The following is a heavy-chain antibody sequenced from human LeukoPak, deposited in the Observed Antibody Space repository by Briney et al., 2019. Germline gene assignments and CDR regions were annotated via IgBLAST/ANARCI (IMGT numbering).Heavy chain of an antibody. J-gene: IGHJ4*02. CDR2: IRSKANSYAT. V-gene: IGHV3-73*01. CDR1: GFTFSGSA. CDR3: TRSTSDSSSSRFGY. D-gene: IGHD3-22*01. Sequence: PGGSLKLPCAVSGFTFSGSAMHWVRQASGKGLEWGGRIRSKANSYATAYAASVKGKFTISRDDSKNTAYLQMNSLKAEDTAVYYCTRSTSDSSSSRFGYWGQGTLVTVSS.